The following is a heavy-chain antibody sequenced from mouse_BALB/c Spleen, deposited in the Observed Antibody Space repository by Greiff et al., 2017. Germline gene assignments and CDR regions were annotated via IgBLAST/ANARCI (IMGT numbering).Heavy chain of an antibody. CDR3: ARCGYLAWLAY. V-gene: IGHV1-7*01. J-gene: IGHJ3*01. CDR2: INPSTGYT. D-gene: IGHD2-3*01. CDR1: GYTFTSYW. Sequence: QVQLKESGADLAKPGASVKMSCTASGYTFTSYWMHWVNQRPGQGLEWIGYINPSTGYTEYTQKFKGKATLTADKSSSTAYMQLSSLTSEDSAVYYCARCGYLAWLAYWGQGTLVTVSA.